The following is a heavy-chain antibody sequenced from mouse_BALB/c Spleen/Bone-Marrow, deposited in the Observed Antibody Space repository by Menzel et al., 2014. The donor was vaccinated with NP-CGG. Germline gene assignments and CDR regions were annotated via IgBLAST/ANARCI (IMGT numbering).Heavy chain of an antibody. CDR3: EREGVTAEGFAY. D-gene: IGHD1-1*01. V-gene: IGHV1-7*01. CDR2: INPSTGYT. J-gene: IGHJ3*01. CDR1: GYTFTSYW. Sequence: QVQLQQSGSELAKPGASVKMSCKASGYTFTSYWIHWVKQRPGQGLEWIGYINPSTGYTEYNQKLKDKATLTADKSSSTAYMHLSSVTSEDCAVYYCEREGVTAEGFAYWGQGTLVTVSA.